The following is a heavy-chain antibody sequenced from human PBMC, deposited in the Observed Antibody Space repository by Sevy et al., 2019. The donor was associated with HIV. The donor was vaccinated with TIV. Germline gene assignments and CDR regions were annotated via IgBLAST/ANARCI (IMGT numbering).Heavy chain of an antibody. CDR3: ARGTHDYGDYDRDAFDI. J-gene: IGHJ3*02. CDR1: EFTFSSYS. D-gene: IGHD4-17*01. V-gene: IGHV3-21*01. Sequence: GGSLRLSCAISEFTFSSYSMNWVRQAPGNGLEWVSSISGGGTYIYYADSVKGRFTISRDNAKNSLSLQMNSLRAEDTAVYYCARGTHDYGDYDRDAFDIWGQGTMVTVSS. CDR2: ISGGGTYI.